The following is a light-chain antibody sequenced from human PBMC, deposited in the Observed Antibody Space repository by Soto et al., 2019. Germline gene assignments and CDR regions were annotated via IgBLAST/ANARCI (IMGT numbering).Light chain of an antibody. CDR1: SSDVGGYNS. J-gene: IGLJ1*01. V-gene: IGLV2-14*03. CDR3: SSYTTSSTPHYV. Sequence: QSVLTQPASVSGSPGQSITISCTGTSSDVGGYNSVSWYQHHPGKAPKLMIFDVSDRPSGVSSRFSGSKSGKTASLTISGLQAEDEADYYCSSYTTSSTPHYVFGPGTKVTVL. CDR2: DVS.